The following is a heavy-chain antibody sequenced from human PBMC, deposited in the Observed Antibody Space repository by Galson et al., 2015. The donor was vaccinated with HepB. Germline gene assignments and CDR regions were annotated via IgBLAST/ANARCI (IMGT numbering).Heavy chain of an antibody. J-gene: IGHJ6*02. D-gene: IGHD3-10*01. Sequence: SLRLSCATSGFTFSNYAIHWVRQAPGKGLEWVAVVSYDGSNQYYADSVKGRFTISRDKSKNTVYLQMNSLRAEDTAVYYCARDLYSYSSGSYFPTLYYFYHGMDVWGQGTTVTVSS. CDR1: GFTFSNYA. CDR2: VSYDGSNQ. V-gene: IGHV3-30*03. CDR3: ARDLYSYSSGSYFPTLYYFYHGMDV.